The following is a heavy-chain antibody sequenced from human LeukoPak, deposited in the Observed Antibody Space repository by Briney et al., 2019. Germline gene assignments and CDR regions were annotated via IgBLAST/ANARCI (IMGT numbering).Heavy chain of an antibody. CDR3: ARAGRPDAFDI. CDR1: AYAFTSYY. V-gene: IGHV1-46*01. Sequence: ASVQVSCKASAYAFTSYYMHWVPQAPGQGLEWMGILNPSGSSTTYAQNFQGRVTMTRDTSTSTVYMELSSLRSEDTAVYYCARAGRPDAFDIWGQGTMVTVSS. CDR2: LNPSGSST. J-gene: IGHJ3*02.